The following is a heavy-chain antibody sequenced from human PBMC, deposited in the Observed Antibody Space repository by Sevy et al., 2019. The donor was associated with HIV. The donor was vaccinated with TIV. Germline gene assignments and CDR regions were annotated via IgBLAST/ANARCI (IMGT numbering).Heavy chain of an antibody. CDR2: RYNNIGST. CDR3: ARGAVVIGTAATPVLDF. D-gene: IGHD6-13*01. CDR1: DDSINSYY. Sequence: SETLSLTCTVSDDSINSYYWSWIRRPPGKGLEWIGCRYNNIGSTGYSPALTSRVTISVDTSKNQFSLKLTSVTAADTAVYYCARGAVVIGTAATPVLDFWGRGSLVTVSS. J-gene: IGHJ4*02. V-gene: IGHV4-59*08.